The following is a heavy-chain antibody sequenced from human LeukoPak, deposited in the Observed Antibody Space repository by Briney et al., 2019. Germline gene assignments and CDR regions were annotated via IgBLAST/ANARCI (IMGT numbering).Heavy chain of an antibody. D-gene: IGHD1-1*01. V-gene: IGHV3-30*02. CDR3: AKLAGTAPFDY. CDR1: GFTFSSYG. CDR2: IRYDGSNK. J-gene: IGHJ4*02. Sequence: PGGSLILSCAASGFTFSSYGMHWVRQTPGKGLEWVAFIRYDGSNKNYSDSVKGRFTISRDNSKNTLYLQMNSLRAEDTAVYYCAKLAGTAPFDYWGQGTLVTVSS.